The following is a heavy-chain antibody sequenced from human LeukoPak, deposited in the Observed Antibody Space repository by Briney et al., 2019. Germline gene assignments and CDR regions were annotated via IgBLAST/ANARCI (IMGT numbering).Heavy chain of an antibody. J-gene: IGHJ3*02. CDR3: VGYCSGGNCPNAFDI. Sequence: PGGSLRLSCAASGFTVSSNYTSWVRQAPGNGLEWLGRIKSKTDGGTTDYAAPVKGRFTISRDDSKNTLYLQMNSLKTEDTAVYYCVGYCSGGNCPNAFDIWGQGTMVTVSS. CDR1: GFTVSSNY. V-gene: IGHV3-15*01. CDR2: IKSKTDGGTT. D-gene: IGHD2-15*01.